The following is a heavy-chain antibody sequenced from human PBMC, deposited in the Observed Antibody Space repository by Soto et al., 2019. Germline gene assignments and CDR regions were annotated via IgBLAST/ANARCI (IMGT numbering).Heavy chain of an antibody. CDR1: GGSFSGYY. V-gene: IGHV4-34*01. J-gene: IGHJ6*03. D-gene: IGHD2-15*01. CDR3: ARARQNCSGGSCYFFYYYHYMDV. CDR2: INHSGST. Sequence: PSETLSLTCAVYGGSFSGYYWSWIRQPPGKGLEWIGEINHSGSTNYNPSLKSRVTISVDTSKNQFSLKLSSVTAADTAVYYCARARQNCSGGSCYFFYYYHYMDVWGKGTTVTVSS.